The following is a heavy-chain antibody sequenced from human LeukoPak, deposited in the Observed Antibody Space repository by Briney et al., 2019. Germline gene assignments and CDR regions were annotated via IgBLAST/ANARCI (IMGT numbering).Heavy chain of an antibody. CDR2: IYTSGST. V-gene: IGHV4-61*02. CDR3: ARSSPWQQLVAFDY. J-gene: IGHJ4*02. Sequence: SQTLSLTCTDSGGSISSGGYYWSWIRQHPGKGLEWIGRIYTSGSTNYNPSLKSRVTMSVDTSKNQFSLKLSSVTAADTAVYYCARSSPWQQLVAFDYWGQGTLVTVSS. CDR1: GGSISSGGYY. D-gene: IGHD6-13*01.